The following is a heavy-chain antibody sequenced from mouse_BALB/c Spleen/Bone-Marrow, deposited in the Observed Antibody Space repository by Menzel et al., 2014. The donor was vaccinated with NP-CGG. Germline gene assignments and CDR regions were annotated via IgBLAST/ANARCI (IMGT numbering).Heavy chain of an antibody. CDR3: ARSNYPYAMDY. D-gene: IGHD2-5*01. Sequence: QVQLKESGAELARPGASVKLSCKASGYTFTGYWVQWVKQRPGQGLEWIGTIYPGDGDTRYTQKFKGKATLTADKSSSTAYMQLSSLASVDSAVYYCARSNYPYAMDYWGQGTSVTVSS. V-gene: IGHV1-87*01. CDR1: GYTFTGYW. J-gene: IGHJ4*01. CDR2: IYPGDGDT.